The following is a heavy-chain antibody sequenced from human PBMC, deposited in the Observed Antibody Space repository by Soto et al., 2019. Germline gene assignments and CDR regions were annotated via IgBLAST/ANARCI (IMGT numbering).Heavy chain of an antibody. CDR1: GFTFTSSA. D-gene: IGHD3-9*01. V-gene: IGHV1-58*01. J-gene: IGHJ6*02. Sequence: SVKVSCKASGFTFTSSAVQWVRQARGQRLEWIGWIVVGSGNTNYAQKFQERVTITRDMSTSTAYMELSSLRSEDTAVYYCAADSKNYDILTGYRPYYYYGMDVWGQGTTVTVSS. CDR3: AADSKNYDILTGYRPYYYYGMDV. CDR2: IVVGSGNT.